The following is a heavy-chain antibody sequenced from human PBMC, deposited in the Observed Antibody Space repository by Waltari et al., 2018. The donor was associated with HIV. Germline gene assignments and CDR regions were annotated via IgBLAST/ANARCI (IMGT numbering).Heavy chain of an antibody. CDR2: IYYSGST. CDR1: GGSISSYY. Sequence: QVQLQESGPGLVKPSETLSLTCTVSGGSISSYYWSWIRQPPGKGLEWIGYIYYSGSTNYNPSLKSRVTISVDTSKNQFSLKLSSVTAADTAVYYCARGPHAFDIWGQGTMVTVSS. CDR3: ARGPHAFDI. V-gene: IGHV4-59*01. J-gene: IGHJ3*02.